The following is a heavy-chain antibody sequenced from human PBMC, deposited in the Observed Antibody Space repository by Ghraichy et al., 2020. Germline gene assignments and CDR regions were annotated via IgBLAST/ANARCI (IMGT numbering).Heavy chain of an antibody. CDR1: GFTFSDYY. CDR2: ISSSSSYT. Sequence: GGSLRLSCAASGFTFSDYYMSWIRQAPGKGLEWVSYISSSSSYTNYADSVKGRFTISRDNAKNSLYLQMNSLRAEDTAVYYCARDLMVGGYTTSYYYYGMDVWGQGTTVTVSS. CDR3: ARDLMVGGYTTSYYYYGMDV. V-gene: IGHV3-11*06. J-gene: IGHJ6*02. D-gene: IGHD3-22*01.